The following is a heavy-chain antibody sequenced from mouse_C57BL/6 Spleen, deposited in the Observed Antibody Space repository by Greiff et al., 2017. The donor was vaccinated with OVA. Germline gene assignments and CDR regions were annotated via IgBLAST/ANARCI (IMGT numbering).Heavy chain of an antibody. J-gene: IGHJ2*01. D-gene: IGHD2-12*01. Sequence: QVQLKQPGAELVRPGSSVKLSCKASGYTFTSYWMHWVKQRPIQGLEWIGNIDPSDSETHYNQKFKDKATLTVDKSSSTAYMQLSSLTSEDSAVYYCARRAYYSYFDYWGQGTTLTVSS. CDR3: ARRAYYSYFDY. V-gene: IGHV1-52*01. CDR2: IDPSDSET. CDR1: GYTFTSYW.